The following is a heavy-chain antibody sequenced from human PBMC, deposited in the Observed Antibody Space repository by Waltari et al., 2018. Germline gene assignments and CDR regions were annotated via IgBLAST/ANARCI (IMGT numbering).Heavy chain of an antibody. CDR2: ISYDGTNQ. J-gene: IGHJ6*02. Sequence: QEQLVESGGGVVQPGRSLRLSCAASAFTFSINGMHWVRQAPGKGLEWVAVISYDGTNQDYAESVKGRFTISRDNSKNTLYLQMNSLRAEDTAVYYCAKDSSGWHFYGMDVWGQGTTVTVS. CDR3: AKDSSGWHFYGMDV. D-gene: IGHD6-19*01. CDR1: AFTFSING. V-gene: IGHV3-30*18.